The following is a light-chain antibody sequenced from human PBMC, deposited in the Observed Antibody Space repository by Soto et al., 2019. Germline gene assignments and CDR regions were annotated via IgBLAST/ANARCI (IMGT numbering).Light chain of an antibody. V-gene: IGLV2-14*01. CDR1: SSDVGGYNY. CDR3: SSYTSSSTRV. CDR2: DVS. Sequence: QSALTQPASVSASPGQSITISCTGTSSDVGGYNYVSWYQQHPGKAPKLMIYDVSNRPSGVSNRFSGSKSGNTASLTISGLQAEEEADYYCSSYTSSSTRVFGTETKLSVL. J-gene: IGLJ1*01.